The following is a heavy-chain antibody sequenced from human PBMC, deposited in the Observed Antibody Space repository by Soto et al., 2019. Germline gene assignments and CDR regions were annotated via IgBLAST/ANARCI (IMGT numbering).Heavy chain of an antibody. CDR2: IYYSGST. Sequence: SETLSLTCTVSGGSISSYYWSWIRQPPGKGLEWIGYIYYSGSTNYNPSLKSRVTISVDTSKNQFSLKLSSVTAADTAVYYCARDSGGRGSGFPAGYYYRMDVWGQGTTVTVSS. D-gene: IGHD6-19*01. CDR1: GGSISSYY. CDR3: ARDSGGRGSGFPAGYYYRMDV. J-gene: IGHJ6*02. V-gene: IGHV4-59*01.